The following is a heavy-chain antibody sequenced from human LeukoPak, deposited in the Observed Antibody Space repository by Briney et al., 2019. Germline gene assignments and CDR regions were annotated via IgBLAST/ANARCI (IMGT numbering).Heavy chain of an antibody. CDR1: GYSISSGYD. CDR2: ISQSGST. V-gene: IGHV4-38-2*02. J-gene: IGHJ4*02. CDR3: VRKGGRLDAEY. D-gene: IGHD6-25*01. Sequence: SETLSLTCTVSGYSISSGYDWGWIRQAPGKRLEWLGSISQSGSTYDNPSLKSRVTLSVDTSKNQVSLKLSSVTAADTAVYYCVRKGGRLDAEYWGQGNLVTVSS.